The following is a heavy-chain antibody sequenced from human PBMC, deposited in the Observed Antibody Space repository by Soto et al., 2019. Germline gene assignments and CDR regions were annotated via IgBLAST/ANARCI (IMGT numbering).Heavy chain of an antibody. D-gene: IGHD3-22*01. Sequence: PGESLKISCKGSGYSFTSYWIGWVRQMPGKGLEWMGIIYPGDSDTRYSLSFQGQVTISADKSISTAYLQWSSLKASDTAMHYCAREGRHYDSSGYYRPAFDIWGQGTMVTVSS. CDR2: IYPGDSDT. CDR3: AREGRHYDSSGYYRPAFDI. CDR1: GYSFTSYW. J-gene: IGHJ3*02. V-gene: IGHV5-51*01.